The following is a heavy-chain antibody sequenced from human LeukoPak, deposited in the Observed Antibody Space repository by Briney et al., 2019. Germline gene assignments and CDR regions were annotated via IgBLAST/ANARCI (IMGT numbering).Heavy chain of an antibody. CDR3: GKNRYSGSLSPFDI. D-gene: IGHD1-26*01. CDR2: ISGSGGST. J-gene: IGHJ3*02. V-gene: IGHV3-23*01. CDR1: GFSISSYS. Sequence: PGGSLRLSCAASGFSISSYSMNWVRQAPGKGLEWVSAISGSGGSTYYADSVKGRFTISRDNSKNTLYLQMNSLRAEDTAVYYCGKNRYSGSLSPFDIWGQGTMVTVSS.